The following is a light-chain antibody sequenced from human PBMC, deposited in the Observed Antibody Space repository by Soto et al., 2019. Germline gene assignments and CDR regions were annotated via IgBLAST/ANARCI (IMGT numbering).Light chain of an antibody. J-gene: IGLJ2*01. CDR2: DVS. CDR3: SSYTGSTTYVV. CDR1: SSDVGGYNY. V-gene: IGLV2-14*01. Sequence: QSALTQPASVSGSPGQSITISCTGTSSDVGGYNYVSWHQQHPGKAPKLMIYDVSNRPSGVSNRFSGSKSANTASLTISGLQAEDEADYYCSSYTGSTTYVVFGGGTQLTVL.